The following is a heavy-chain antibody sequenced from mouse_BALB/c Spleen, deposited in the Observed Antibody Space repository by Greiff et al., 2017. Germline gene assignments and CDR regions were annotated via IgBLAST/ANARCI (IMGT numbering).Heavy chain of an antibody. V-gene: IGHV6-6*02. J-gene: IGHJ1*01. CDR3: TRGLRSTPWYFDV. Sequence: EVQLQQSGGGLVQPGGSMKLSCVASGFTFSNYWMNWVRQSPEKGLEWVAEIRLKSNNYATHYAESVKGRFTISRDDSKSSVYLQMNNLRAEDTGIYYCTRGLRSTPWYFDVWGAGTTVTVAS. CDR1: GFTFSNYW. D-gene: IGHD1-1*01. CDR2: IRLKSNNYAT.